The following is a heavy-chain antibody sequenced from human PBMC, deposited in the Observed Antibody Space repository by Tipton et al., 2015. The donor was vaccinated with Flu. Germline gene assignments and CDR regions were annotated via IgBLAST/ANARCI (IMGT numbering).Heavy chain of an antibody. CDR2: IYTSGST. J-gene: IGHJ1*01. CDR3: AKRGCYLEYLQH. D-gene: IGHD4/OR15-4a*01. CDR1: GGSISSYY. Sequence: TLSLTCTVSGGSISSYYWSWIRQRAGKGLEWIGRIYTSGSTNYNPPLKSRVIMSVVTSKNHFSLKLTAVSAAATAVYYGAKRGCYLEYLQHWVQGSLATVSA. V-gene: IGHV4-4*07.